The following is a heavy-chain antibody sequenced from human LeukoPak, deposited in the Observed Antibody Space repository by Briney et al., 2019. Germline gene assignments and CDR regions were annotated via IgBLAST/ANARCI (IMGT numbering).Heavy chain of an antibody. CDR1: GHTFTGYY. V-gene: IGHV1-2*02. Sequence: GASVKVSCKASGHTFTGYYIHWVRQAPGQGLEWMGWINPNNGGTKYTQKFLGRVTMTGDTSINTAYMEVTSLRSDDTAVYYCTRRLGGSSEGYDYRGQGTLVTVSS. CDR2: INPNNGGT. CDR3: TRRLGGSSEGYDY. D-gene: IGHD1-26*01. J-gene: IGHJ4*02.